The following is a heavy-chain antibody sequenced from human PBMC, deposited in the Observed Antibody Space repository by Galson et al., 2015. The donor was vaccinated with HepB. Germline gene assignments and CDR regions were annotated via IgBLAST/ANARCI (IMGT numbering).Heavy chain of an antibody. CDR3: ARNRQNYYYYMDV. Sequence: SLRLSCAASGFTFSSYGMHWVRQAPGKGLEWVAVIWYDGSNKYYADSVKGRFTISRDNSKNTLYLQMNSLRAEDTAVYYCARNRQNYYYYMDVWGKGTTVTVSS. CDR1: GFTFSSYG. D-gene: IGHD1/OR15-1a*01. CDR2: IWYDGSNK. V-gene: IGHV3-33*01. J-gene: IGHJ6*03.